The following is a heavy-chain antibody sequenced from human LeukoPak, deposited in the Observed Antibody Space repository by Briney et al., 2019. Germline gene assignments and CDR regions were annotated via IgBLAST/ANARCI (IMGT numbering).Heavy chain of an antibody. V-gene: IGHV4-61*08. Sequence: SETLSLTCTVSGDSVSGYGFYWSWIRQPPGRGLEWIGYVSYSGNTNYSPSLKSRISISVDTSKSQFSLELSSVTAADTAVYYCAREYSSSSPFDYWGQGTLVTVSS. CDR2: VSYSGNT. CDR1: GDSVSGYGFY. J-gene: IGHJ4*02. D-gene: IGHD6-6*01. CDR3: AREYSSSSPFDY.